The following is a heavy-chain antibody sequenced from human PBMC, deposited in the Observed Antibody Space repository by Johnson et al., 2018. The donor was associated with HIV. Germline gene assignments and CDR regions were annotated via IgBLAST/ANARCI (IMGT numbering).Heavy chain of an antibody. J-gene: IGHJ3*02. V-gene: IGHV3-30*14. CDR3: AKDLGNWDSPRSAFDM. CDR2: KSKVDGGTT. CDR1: GFTFSSYD. D-gene: IGHD1/OR15-1a*01. Sequence: QVQLVESGGGVVQPGRSLRLSCAASGFTFSSYDMHWVRQAPGKGLEWVGRLKSKVDGGTTDYAAPVKDRFTISRDSSKNTLYLQMNSLRAEDTAMYYCAKDLGNWDSPRSAFDMWGQGTMVTVSS.